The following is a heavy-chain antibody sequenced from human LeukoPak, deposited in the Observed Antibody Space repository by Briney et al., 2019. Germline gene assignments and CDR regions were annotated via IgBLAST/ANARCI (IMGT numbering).Heavy chain of an antibody. V-gene: IGHV4-59*01. D-gene: IGHD3-22*01. CDR3: ARDNNYYDSSGYYSLFDY. CDR2: INYSGST. J-gene: IGHJ4*02. CDR1: GGSISNYY. Sequence: PSETLSLTCAVYGGSISNYYWSWIRQPPGKGLEWIGYINYSGSTYYNPSLKSRVTISVDTSKNQFSLKLSSVTAADTAVYYCARDNNYYDSSGYYSLFDYWGQGTLVTVSS.